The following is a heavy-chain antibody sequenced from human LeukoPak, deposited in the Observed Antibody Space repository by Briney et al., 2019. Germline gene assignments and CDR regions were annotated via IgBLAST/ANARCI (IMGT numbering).Heavy chain of an antibody. V-gene: IGHV3-43D*03. CDR2: ISWDGGST. D-gene: IGHD1-1*01. CDR1: GFTFDDYA. J-gene: IGHJ6*03. Sequence: PGGSLRLSCAASGFTFDDYAMHWVRQAPGKGLEWVSLISWDGGSTYYADSVKGRFTISRDNSKNFLYLQMNSLRAEDTALYYCAKDSGGMGSYYYYMDVWGKGTTVTVSS. CDR3: AKDSGGMGSYYYYMDV.